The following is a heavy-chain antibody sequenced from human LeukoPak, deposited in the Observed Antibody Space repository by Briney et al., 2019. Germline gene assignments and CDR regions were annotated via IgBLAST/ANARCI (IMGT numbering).Heavy chain of an antibody. CDR3: ARSPDLLMLEFDS. D-gene: IGHD3-9*01. V-gene: IGHV4-38-2*02. CDR1: GYSISSGYF. CDR2: ISHGGST. Sequence: SETLSLTCTVSGYSISSGYFWAWIRQPPGKGLQWIGSISHGGSTHYNPSLRSRVIMSADTSKNQFSLRLRSVTAADTGVYYCARSPDLLMLEFDSWGQGTLVTVSS. J-gene: IGHJ4*02.